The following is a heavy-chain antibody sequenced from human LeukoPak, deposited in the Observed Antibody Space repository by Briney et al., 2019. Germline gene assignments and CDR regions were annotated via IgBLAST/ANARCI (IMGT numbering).Heavy chain of an antibody. V-gene: IGHV4-59*12. CDR2: IYYSGST. CDR1: GGSISSYY. CDR3: ARSGIVVVPAAIRWFDP. Sequence: PSETLSLTCTVSGGSISSYYWSWIRQPPGKGLEWIGYIYYSGSTNYNPSLKSRVTISVDTSKNQFSLKLSSVTAADTAVYYCARSGIVVVPAAIRWFDPWGQGTLVTVSS. D-gene: IGHD2-2*01. J-gene: IGHJ5*02.